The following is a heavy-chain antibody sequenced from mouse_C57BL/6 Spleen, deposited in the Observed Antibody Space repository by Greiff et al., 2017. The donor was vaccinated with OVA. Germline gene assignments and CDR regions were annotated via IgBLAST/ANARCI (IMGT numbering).Heavy chain of an antibody. CDR3: ATYYYSGIAY. J-gene: IGHJ3*01. V-gene: IGHV1-26*01. Sequence: VQLQQSGPELVKPGASVKISCKASGYTFTDYYMNWVKQSHGKSLEWIGDINPNNGGTSYNQKFKGKATLTVDKSSSTAYMELRSLTSEDSAVYYCATYYYSGIAYWGQGTLVTVSA. CDR2: INPNNGGT. D-gene: IGHD1-1*01. CDR1: GYTFTDYY.